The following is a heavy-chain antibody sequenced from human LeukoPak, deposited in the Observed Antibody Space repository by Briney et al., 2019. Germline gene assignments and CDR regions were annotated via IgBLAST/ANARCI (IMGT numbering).Heavy chain of an antibody. J-gene: IGHJ4*02. D-gene: IGHD6-13*01. CDR3: ARGEAPLGSSSWGA. Sequence: ASVKDSCKASGYTFTSYDINWVRQATRQGLEWMGWMNPNSGNTGYAQKFQGRVTMTRNTSISTAYMELSSLRSEDTAVYYCARGEAPLGSSSWGAWGQGTLVTVSS. CDR1: GYTFTSYD. V-gene: IGHV1-8*01. CDR2: MNPNSGNT.